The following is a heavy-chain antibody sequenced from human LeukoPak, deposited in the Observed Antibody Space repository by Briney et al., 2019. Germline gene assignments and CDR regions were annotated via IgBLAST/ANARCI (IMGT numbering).Heavy chain of an antibody. CDR2: ISGSGGST. J-gene: IGHJ4*02. Sequence: GVSLRLSCAASGFTFSSYAMNWVRQAPGKGLEWVSGISGSGGSTYYADSVKGRFTISRDNSKNTLYLQVNGLRAEDTALYYCAKDQTPYGSGSYSPIDYWGQGTLVTVSS. V-gene: IGHV3-23*01. CDR3: AKDQTPYGSGSYSPIDY. D-gene: IGHD3-10*01. CDR1: GFTFSSYA.